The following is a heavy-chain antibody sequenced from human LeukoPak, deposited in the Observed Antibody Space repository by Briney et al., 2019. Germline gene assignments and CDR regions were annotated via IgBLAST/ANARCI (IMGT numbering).Heavy chain of an antibody. J-gene: IGHJ3*02. CDR2: INSDGGDT. V-gene: IGHV3-74*01. D-gene: IGHD5-24*01. Sequence: SGGSLRLSCTASGFTFSSYWIHWVRQPPGKGLLWVSRINSDGGDTIYADSVRGRFTISRDNAKNTLYLQINSLGAEDTAVYYCARGGYNHAFDIWGQGTVVTVSS. CDR1: GFTFSSYW. CDR3: ARGGYNHAFDI.